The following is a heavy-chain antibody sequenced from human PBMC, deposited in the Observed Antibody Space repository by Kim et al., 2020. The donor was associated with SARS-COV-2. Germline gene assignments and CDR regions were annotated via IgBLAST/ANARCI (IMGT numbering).Heavy chain of an antibody. D-gene: IGHD6-13*01. CDR2: IIPIFGTA. Sequence: SVKVSCKASGGTFSSYAISWVRQAPGQGLEWMGGIIPIFGTANYAQKFQGRVTITADESTSTAYMELSSLRSEDTAVYYCARGRTAAGGGAFDYWGQGTLVTVSS. V-gene: IGHV1-69*13. CDR3: ARGRTAAGGGAFDY. J-gene: IGHJ4*02. CDR1: GGTFSSYA.